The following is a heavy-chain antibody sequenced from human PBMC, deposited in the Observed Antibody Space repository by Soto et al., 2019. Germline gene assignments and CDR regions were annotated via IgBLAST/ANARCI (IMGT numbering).Heavy chain of an antibody. J-gene: IGHJ4*02. Sequence: QVQLVESGGGVVQPGRSLRLSCAASGFTFSSYGMHWVRQAPGMGLEWVAVIWYDGSNKYYADSVKGRFTISRDNSKNTLYLQMNSLRAEDTAVYYCARDTDYYDSSGSSYYFDYWGQGTLVTVSS. CDR3: ARDTDYYDSSGSSYYFDY. CDR2: IWYDGSNK. V-gene: IGHV3-33*01. D-gene: IGHD3-22*01. CDR1: GFTFSSYG.